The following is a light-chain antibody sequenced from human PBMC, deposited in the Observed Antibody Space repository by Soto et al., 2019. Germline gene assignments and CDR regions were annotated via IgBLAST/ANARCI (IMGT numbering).Light chain of an antibody. CDR3: QSYDSSLSSWV. CDR2: SNN. J-gene: IGLJ3*02. CDR1: SPNVGAGYD. V-gene: IGLV1-40*01. Sequence: QSVLTQPPSVSGAPGQRVTISCTGTSPNVGAGYDVHWYHQLPGTAPKLLIYSNNNRPSGVPDRFSGSKSGTSASLAITGLQTDDEADYYCQSYDSSLSSWVFGGGTKVTVL.